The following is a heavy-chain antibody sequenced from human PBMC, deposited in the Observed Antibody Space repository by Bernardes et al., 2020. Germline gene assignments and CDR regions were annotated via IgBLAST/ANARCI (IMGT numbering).Heavy chain of an antibody. Sequence: GGSLRLSCAASGFTFDDYAMHWVRQAPGKGLEWVSGISWNSGSIGYADSVKGRFTISRDNAKNSLYLQMNSLRAEDTALYDCACGGDSGYGMDVWGQGTTVTVAS. V-gene: IGHV3-9*01. CDR1: GFTFDDYA. CDR3: ACGGDSGYGMDV. J-gene: IGHJ6*02. CDR2: ISWNSGSI. D-gene: IGHD2-21*01.